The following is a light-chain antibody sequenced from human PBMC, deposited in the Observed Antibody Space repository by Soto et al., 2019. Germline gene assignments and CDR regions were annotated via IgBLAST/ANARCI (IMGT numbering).Light chain of an antibody. CDR2: AAS. CDR3: QQTYSTPIT. Sequence: DIQMTQSPSSLSASVGDRVTITCRASQSISSSLCWYLQKPGKAPKLLIYAASSLQSGVPSRFSGSGSGTDFTLTISSLQPEDFATYYCQQTYSTPITFGQGTRLEIK. V-gene: IGKV1-39*01. CDR1: QSISSS. J-gene: IGKJ5*01.